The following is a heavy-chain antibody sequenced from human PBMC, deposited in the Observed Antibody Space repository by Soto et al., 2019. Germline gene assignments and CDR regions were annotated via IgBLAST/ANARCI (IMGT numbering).Heavy chain of an antibody. CDR2: IKSKTDGGTT. CDR3: TTVLFPPVVNQTPYYYYGMDV. CDR1: GFTFSNAW. D-gene: IGHD2-15*01. V-gene: IGHV3-15*07. J-gene: IGHJ6*02. Sequence: GGSLRLSCAASGFTFSNAWMNWVRQAPGKGLEWVGRIKSKTDGGTTDYAAPVKGRFTISRGDSKNTLYLQMNSLKTEDTAVYYCTTVLFPPVVNQTPYYYYGMDVWGQGTTVTVSS.